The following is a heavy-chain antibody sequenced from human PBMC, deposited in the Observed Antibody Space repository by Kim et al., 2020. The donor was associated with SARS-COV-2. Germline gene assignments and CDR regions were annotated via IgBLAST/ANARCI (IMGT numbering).Heavy chain of an antibody. Sequence: NYNPSLKSPVTISVDTSKNQFSLKLSSVTAADTAVYYCARGGILTGYSDYWGQGTLVTVSS. J-gene: IGHJ4*02. CDR3: ARGGILTGYSDY. D-gene: IGHD3-9*01. V-gene: IGHV4-34*01.